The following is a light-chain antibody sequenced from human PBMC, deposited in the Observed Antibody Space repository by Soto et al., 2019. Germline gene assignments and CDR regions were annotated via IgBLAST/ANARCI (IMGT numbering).Light chain of an antibody. CDR3: SSWDDTLNGYV. V-gene: IGLV1-44*01. CDR1: SSNVGGNT. J-gene: IGLJ1*01. CDR2: SNS. Sequence: QSVLTQTPSVSGTPGQSVTIACSGSSSNVGGNTVTWYQQLPGTAPKLLIYSNSLRPSGIPDRISGSKSGTSASLAISGLQSEDEADYHCSSWDDTLNGYVFGTGTKVTVL.